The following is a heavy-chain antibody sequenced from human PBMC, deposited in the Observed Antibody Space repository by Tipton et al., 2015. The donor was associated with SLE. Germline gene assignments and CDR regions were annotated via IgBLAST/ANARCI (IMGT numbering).Heavy chain of an antibody. V-gene: IGHV4-39*07. D-gene: IGHD3-22*01. J-gene: IGHJ4*02. Sequence: TLSLTCTVSGGSISSSSYYWGWIRQPPGKGLEWFGSIYHSGSTYYNPSLKSRVTISVGTSKNQFSLKLSSVTAADTAVYYCARDAQDRYYYDSSGYSDYWAQGTLVTVS. CDR2: IYHSGST. CDR3: ARDAQDRYYYDSSGYSDY. CDR1: GGSISSSSYY.